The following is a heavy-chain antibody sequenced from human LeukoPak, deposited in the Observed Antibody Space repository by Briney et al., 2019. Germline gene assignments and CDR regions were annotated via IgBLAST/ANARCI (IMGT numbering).Heavy chain of an antibody. V-gene: IGHV1-18*01. J-gene: IGHJ4*02. CDR3: ARVVDYYDSSGYSARHPYNY. CDR1: GYTFTSYG. D-gene: IGHD3-22*01. Sequence: ASVKVSCKASGYTFTSYGISWVRQAPGQGLEWMGWISAYNGNTNYAQKLQGRVTMTTDTSTSTAYMELRSLRSDDTAVDYCARVVDYYDSSGYSARHPYNYWGQGTLVTVSS. CDR2: ISAYNGNT.